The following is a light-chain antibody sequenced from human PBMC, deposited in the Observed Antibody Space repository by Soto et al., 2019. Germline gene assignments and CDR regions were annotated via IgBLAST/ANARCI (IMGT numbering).Light chain of an antibody. Sequence: QPALTQPASVSGSPGQSITISCTGTSSDVGGYNYVSWYQQHPGKAPKLMIYDVSNRPSGVSNRFSGSKSGNTASLTISGLQAEDEADYYCSSYTSSSIFFGTGTKVTVL. CDR2: DVS. J-gene: IGLJ1*01. CDR3: SSYTSSSIF. V-gene: IGLV2-14*01. CDR1: SSDVGGYNY.